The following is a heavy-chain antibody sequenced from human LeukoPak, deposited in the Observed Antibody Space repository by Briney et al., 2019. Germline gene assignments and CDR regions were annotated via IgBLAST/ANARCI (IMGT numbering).Heavy chain of an antibody. CDR2: ISSSGDSL. CDR1: GFTYSSYE. Sequence: GGSLRLSCADSGFTYSSYEMKGVRQAPGKGLEWVSYISSSGDSLYYADSVKGRFTISRDNARNSLYLQMNSLRAEDTAIYYCARMAVAGQYNDYWGQGTLVTVSS. V-gene: IGHV3-48*03. J-gene: IGHJ4*02. D-gene: IGHD6-19*01. CDR3: ARMAVAGQYNDY.